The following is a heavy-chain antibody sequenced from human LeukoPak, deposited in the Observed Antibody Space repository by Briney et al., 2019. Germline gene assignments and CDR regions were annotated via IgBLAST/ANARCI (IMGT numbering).Heavy chain of an antibody. CDR3: AKDHGSGSQIG. CDR1: GFTVSSKY. J-gene: IGHJ4*02. V-gene: IGHV3-53*01. D-gene: IGHD1-26*01. Sequence: GGSLRLSCAAYGFTVSSKYMSWVRQAPGKGLEWVSVIYSGGDTYYGDSVKGRFTISRDNSKNTLYLQMNSLRAEDTAVYYCAKDHGSGSQIGWGQGTLVTVSS. CDR2: IYSGGDT.